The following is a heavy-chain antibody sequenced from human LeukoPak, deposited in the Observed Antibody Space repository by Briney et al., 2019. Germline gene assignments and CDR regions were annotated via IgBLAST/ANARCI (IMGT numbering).Heavy chain of an antibody. CDR3: ARDSQDSSGYYYVYYFDY. D-gene: IGHD3-22*01. J-gene: IGHJ4*02. V-gene: IGHV1-69*04. Sequence: SVKVSCKASGGTFISYAISWVRQAPGQGLEWMGRIIPILGIANYAQKFQGRVTISADKSTSTAYMELSSLRSEDTAVYYCARDSQDSSGYYYVYYFDYWGQGTLVTVSS. CDR2: IIPILGIA. CDR1: GGTFISYA.